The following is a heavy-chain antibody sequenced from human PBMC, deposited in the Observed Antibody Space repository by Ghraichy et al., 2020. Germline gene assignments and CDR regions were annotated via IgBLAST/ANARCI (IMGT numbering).Heavy chain of an antibody. CDR2: INHSGST. Sequence: SETLSLTCAVYGGSFSGYYWSWIRQPPGKGLEWIGEINHSGSTNYNPSLKSRVTISVDTSKNQFSLKLSSVTAADTAVYYCARPLNVDTALQHWGQGTLVTVSS. D-gene: IGHD5-18*01. CDR3: ARPLNVDTALQH. CDR1: GGSFSGYY. V-gene: IGHV4-34*01. J-gene: IGHJ1*01.